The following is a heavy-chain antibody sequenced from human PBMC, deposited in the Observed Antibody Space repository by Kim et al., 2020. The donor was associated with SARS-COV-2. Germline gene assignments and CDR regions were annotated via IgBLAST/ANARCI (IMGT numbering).Heavy chain of an antibody. D-gene: IGHD5-18*01. CDR2: ISAYNGNT. Sequence: ASVKVSCKASGYTFTSYGISWVRQAPGQGLEWMGWISAYNGNTNYAQKLQGRVTMTTDTSTSTAYMELRSLRSDDTAVYYCARDLRSGYSYGYHYCYGMDVWGEGTTVTVSS. V-gene: IGHV1-18*01. CDR1: GYTFTSYG. J-gene: IGHJ6*04. CDR3: ARDLRSGYSYGYHYCYGMDV.